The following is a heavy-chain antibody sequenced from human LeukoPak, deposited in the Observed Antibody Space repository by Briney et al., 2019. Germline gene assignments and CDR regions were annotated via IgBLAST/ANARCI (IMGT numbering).Heavy chain of an antibody. V-gene: IGHV1-69*13. CDR3: ARGLGYGGAMAYYYYMDV. CDR1: GGTFSSYA. CDR2: IIPIFGTA. J-gene: IGHJ6*03. Sequence: SVKVSCKASGGTFSSYAISWVRQAPGQGLEWMGGIIPIFGTANYAQKFQGRVTITADESTSTAHMELSSLRSEDTAVYYCARGLGYGGAMAYYYYMDVWGKGTTVTVSS. D-gene: IGHD4/OR15-4a*01.